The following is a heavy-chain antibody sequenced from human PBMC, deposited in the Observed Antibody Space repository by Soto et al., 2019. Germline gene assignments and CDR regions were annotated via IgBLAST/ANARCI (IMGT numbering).Heavy chain of an antibody. CDR3: ARHGGGYCSSTSGYTGASNWFDP. CDR2: IYYSGST. J-gene: IGHJ5*01. V-gene: IGHV4-39*01. Sequence: SETLSLTCTVSGGSISRSSYYWGWIRQPPGKGLEWIGSIYYSGSTYYNPSLKSRVTISVDTSKNQFSLKLSSVTAADTAVYYCARHGGGYCSSTSGYTGASNWFDPWGQGTLVTVSS. CDR1: GGSISRSSYY. D-gene: IGHD2-2*02.